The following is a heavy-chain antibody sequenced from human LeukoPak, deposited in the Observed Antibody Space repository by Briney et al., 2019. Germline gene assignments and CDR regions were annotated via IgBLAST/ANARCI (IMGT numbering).Heavy chain of an antibody. Sequence: EPGGSLRLSCAASGFTFSDYYMSWIRQAPGKGLEWVSSISGRGDGTDHAESVKGRFTVSRENFKNTVFLQMNSLRVEDTAVYYCAKDYYYDSSGYYSGGAFDVWGQGTMVTVSS. D-gene: IGHD3-22*01. V-gene: IGHV3-23*01. CDR2: ISGRGDGT. CDR1: GFTFSDYY. CDR3: AKDYYYDSSGYYSGGAFDV. J-gene: IGHJ3*01.